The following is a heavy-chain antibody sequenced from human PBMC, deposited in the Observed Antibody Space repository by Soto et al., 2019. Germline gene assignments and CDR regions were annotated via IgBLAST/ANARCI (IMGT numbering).Heavy chain of an antibody. D-gene: IGHD3-3*01. CDR3: AKALRNYDFWSGPWFDP. J-gene: IGHJ5*02. V-gene: IGHV3-30*18. Sequence: QVQLVESGGGVVQPGRSLRLSCAASGVSFSNYGMHWVRQAPGKGLEWVAVISNDGTKQYYADSVKGRFTISRHNSNNTLYLQMNSLRTEDTAFYFCAKALRNYDFWSGPWFDPWGQGTLVTVSS. CDR2: ISNDGTKQ. CDR1: GVSFSNYG.